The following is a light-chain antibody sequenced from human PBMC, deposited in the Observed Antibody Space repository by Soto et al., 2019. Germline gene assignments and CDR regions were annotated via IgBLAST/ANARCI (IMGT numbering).Light chain of an antibody. J-gene: IGLJ2*01. CDR3: QPWDSSTVV. V-gene: IGLV3-1*01. CDR1: KLGDKY. CDR2: QDT. Sequence: SSELTQPPSVSVSPGQTASITCSGDKLGDKYACWYQQKPGQSPVLVIFQDTKRPSGIPERFSGSNSGNTATLTISGTQPLDEADYYCQPWDSSTVVFGGGTKLTVL.